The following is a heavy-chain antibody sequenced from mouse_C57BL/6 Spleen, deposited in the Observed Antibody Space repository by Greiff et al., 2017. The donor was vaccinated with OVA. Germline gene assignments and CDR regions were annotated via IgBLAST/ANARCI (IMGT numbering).Heavy chain of an antibody. CDR2: ISSGGDYI. D-gene: IGHD1-1*01. Sequence: DVHLVESGEGLVKPGGSLKLSCAASGFTFSSYAMSWVRQTPEKRLEWVAYISSGGDYIYYAATVKGRFTISRDNARNTLYLQMSSLKSEDTAMYYCTRGEDYYGSSYKGFAYWGQGTLVTVSA. V-gene: IGHV5-9-1*02. J-gene: IGHJ3*01. CDR3: TRGEDYYGSSYKGFAY. CDR1: GFTFSSYA.